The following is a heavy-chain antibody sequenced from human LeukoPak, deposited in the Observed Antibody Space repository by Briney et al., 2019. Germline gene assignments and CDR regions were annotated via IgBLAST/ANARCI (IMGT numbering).Heavy chain of an antibody. Sequence: GGSLRLSCAASGFTFSSYTMSWVRQAPGKGLEWVSAISGSGGSTYYADSVKGRFTISRDNAKNSLYLQMNSLRAEDTAVYYCARVKRIAAAGRTTTMDVWGQGTTATVSS. CDR1: GFTFSSYT. D-gene: IGHD6-13*01. CDR2: ISGSGGST. J-gene: IGHJ6*02. CDR3: ARVKRIAAAGRTTTMDV. V-gene: IGHV3-23*01.